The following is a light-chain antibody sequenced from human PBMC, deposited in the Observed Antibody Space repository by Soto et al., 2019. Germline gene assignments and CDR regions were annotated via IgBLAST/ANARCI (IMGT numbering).Light chain of an antibody. CDR3: QQLNSYPFT. CDR1: QGISSY. J-gene: IGKJ4*01. V-gene: IGKV1-9*01. Sequence: DIQLTQSPSFLSASVGDRVTITCRASQGISSYLAWYQQKPGKAPKLLIYAASNLQSGVPSRFSGSGSGTEFTLTISSLQPEDFATYYCQQLNSYPFTFGGGTKVEIK. CDR2: AAS.